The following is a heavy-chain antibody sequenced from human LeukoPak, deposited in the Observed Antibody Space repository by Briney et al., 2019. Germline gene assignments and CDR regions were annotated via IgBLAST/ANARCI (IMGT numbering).Heavy chain of an antibody. Sequence: GSLRPSCAASGFIFSAYGMHWVRQAPGKGLEWVAVIWYDGGNKYYADSVKGRFTISRDNSKNTLYLQMNSLRAEDTAVYYCAKERLHKYYYDSSGSYYFDYWGQGALVTVSS. D-gene: IGHD3-22*01. J-gene: IGHJ4*02. CDR2: IWYDGGNK. CDR1: GFIFSAYG. CDR3: AKERLHKYYYDSSGSYYFDY. V-gene: IGHV3-30*02.